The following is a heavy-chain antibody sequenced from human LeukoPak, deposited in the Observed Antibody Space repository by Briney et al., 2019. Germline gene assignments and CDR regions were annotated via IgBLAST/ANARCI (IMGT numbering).Heavy chain of an antibody. Sequence: SETLSLTCTVSGGSISSYYWSWIRQPPGKGLEWIGYIYYSGSTNYNPSLKSRVTISVDTSKNQFSLKLSSVTAADTAVYYRARTPVYYYDSSGYFYYYYGMDVWGQGTTVTVSS. D-gene: IGHD3-22*01. CDR2: IYYSGST. J-gene: IGHJ6*02. CDR1: GGSISSYY. V-gene: IGHV4-59*01. CDR3: ARTPVYYYDSSGYFYYYYGMDV.